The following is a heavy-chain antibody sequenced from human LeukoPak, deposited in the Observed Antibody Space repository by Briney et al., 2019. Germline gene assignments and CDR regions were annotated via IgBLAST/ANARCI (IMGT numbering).Heavy chain of an antibody. CDR3: AKDGGFLTGYYDY. CDR1: GFTFSSYG. CDR2: IRYDGTNK. Sequence: GGSLRLSCAASGFTFSSYGIHWVRQAPGKGLEWVAFIRYDGTNKYYADSVKGRFTISRDNSKNTLYLQMNSLRAEDTAVYYCAKDGGFLTGYYDYWGQGTLVTVSS. V-gene: IGHV3-30*02. D-gene: IGHD3-9*01. J-gene: IGHJ4*02.